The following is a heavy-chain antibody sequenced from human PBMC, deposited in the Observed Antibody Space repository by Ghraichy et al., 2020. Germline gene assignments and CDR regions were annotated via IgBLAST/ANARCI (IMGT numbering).Heavy chain of an antibody. D-gene: IGHD6-13*01. J-gene: IGHJ3*02. V-gene: IGHV4-4*07. Sequence: SETLSLTCSVSGGSISSYYWSWIRQPAGKRLEWIGRINISGSTNYNPSLKSRVTMSRDTSKNQFSLKLSSVTAADTAVYYCAGRISAAGVDCFDIWGQGTMVTVSS. CDR1: GGSISSYY. CDR2: INISGST. CDR3: AGRISAAGVDCFDI.